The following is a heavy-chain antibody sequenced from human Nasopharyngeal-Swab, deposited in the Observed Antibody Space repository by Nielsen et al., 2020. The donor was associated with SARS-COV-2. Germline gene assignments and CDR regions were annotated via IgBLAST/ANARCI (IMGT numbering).Heavy chain of an antibody. D-gene: IGHD1-26*01. CDR1: GFTFSSYW. CDR3: ARDGGGSYYADY. V-gene: IGHV3-7*03. CDR2: IKQDGSEK. J-gene: IGHJ4*02. Sequence: GGSLRPSCAASGFTFSSYWMSWVRHAPGKGLEWVANIKQDGSEKYYVDSVKGRFTISRDNAKNSLYLQMNSLRAEDTAVYYCARDGGGSYYADYWGQGTLVTVSS.